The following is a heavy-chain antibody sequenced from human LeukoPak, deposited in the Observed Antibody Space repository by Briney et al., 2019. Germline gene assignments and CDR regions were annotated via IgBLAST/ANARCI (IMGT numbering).Heavy chain of an antibody. J-gene: IGHJ3*02. V-gene: IGHV3-21*01. CDR2: ISDNSRSM. CDR1: GFRFSSYA. Sequence: GGSLRLSCAASGFRFSSYAMSWVRQAPGKGLEWVSSISDNSRSMYYADSVKGRFTISRDNAKNSLFLQMNSLRAEDTAVYYCARESGEAFDIWGQGTMVTVSS. CDR3: ARESGEAFDI. D-gene: IGHD7-27*01.